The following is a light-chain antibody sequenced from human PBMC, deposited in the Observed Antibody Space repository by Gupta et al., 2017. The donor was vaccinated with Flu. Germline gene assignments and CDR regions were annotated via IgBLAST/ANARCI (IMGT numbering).Light chain of an antibody. CDR1: QSVYKNY. CDR2: SAS. Sequence: EIVLTQSPGTLSVSPGERATLSCRASQSVYKNYLAWYQEKPGQPPRLLIYSASSRATGIPDRFSGSGSGTDFTLTINRLAPEDFAVYYCQQDGSSPHTFGTGTKVDIK. V-gene: IGKV3-20*01. CDR3: QQDGSSPHT. J-gene: IGKJ3*01.